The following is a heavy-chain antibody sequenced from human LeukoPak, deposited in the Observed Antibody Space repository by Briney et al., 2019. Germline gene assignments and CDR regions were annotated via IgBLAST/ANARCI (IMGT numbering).Heavy chain of an antibody. CDR1: GYTFTSYD. J-gene: IGHJ6*02. V-gene: IGHV1-8*01. D-gene: IGHD3-22*01. Sequence: ASVKVSCKASGYTFTSYDINWVRQATGQGLEWMGWVNPNSGNTGYAQKFQGRVTMTRNTSISTAYMELSSLRSEATAVYYCARGPPPTYYYDSSGNQDYYYGMDVWGQGTTVTVSS. CDR2: VNPNSGNT. CDR3: ARGPPPTYYYDSSGNQDYYYGMDV.